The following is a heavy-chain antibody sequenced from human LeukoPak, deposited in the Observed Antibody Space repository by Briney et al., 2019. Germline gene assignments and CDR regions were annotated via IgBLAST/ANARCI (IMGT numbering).Heavy chain of an antibody. Sequence: GGSLRLSCVASGFTFISHAMGWIRQSTGERPEWVSTLTDGGGTTYYADSVKGRFISSRDNAKNSLFLQMDSLKVEDTAIYYCTTDRWYSADHWGQGTLVTVSS. CDR2: LTDGGGTT. CDR3: TTDRWYSADH. V-gene: IGHV3-23*01. J-gene: IGHJ5*02. D-gene: IGHD2-15*01. CDR1: GFTFISHA.